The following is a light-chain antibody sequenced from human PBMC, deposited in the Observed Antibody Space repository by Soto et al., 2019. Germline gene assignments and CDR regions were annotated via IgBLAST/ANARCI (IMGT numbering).Light chain of an antibody. Sequence: DIQLTQSPSSLSASVGDRVTITCRASQSITIYLTWYRQKPGKAPKLLIYAASSLQSGVPSRFSGSGSGTDFTLTISSLQPEDFATYYWQQSHSTPRTFGQGTKVEI. CDR1: QSITIY. CDR2: AAS. J-gene: IGKJ1*01. V-gene: IGKV1-39*01. CDR3: QQSHSTPRT.